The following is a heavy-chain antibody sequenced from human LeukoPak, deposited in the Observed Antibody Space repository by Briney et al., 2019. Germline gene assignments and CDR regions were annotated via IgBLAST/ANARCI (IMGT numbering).Heavy chain of an antibody. CDR2: IYTSGST. V-gene: IGHV4-61*02. CDR1: GGSIRSGSYY. Sequence: SQTLSLTWTVSGGSIRSGSYYWSWIRQPAGKGLEWIGRIYTSGSTNYNPSLKSRVTISVDTSKNQFSLKLSSVTAADTAVYYCARGSCSSTSCYMGDYWGQGTLVTVSS. D-gene: IGHD2-2*02. CDR3: ARGSCSSTSCYMGDY. J-gene: IGHJ4*02.